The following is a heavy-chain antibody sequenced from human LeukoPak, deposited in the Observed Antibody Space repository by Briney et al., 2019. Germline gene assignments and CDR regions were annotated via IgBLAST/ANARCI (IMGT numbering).Heavy chain of an antibody. CDR1: GGSISSHY. CDR3: AKSNGYGLIDI. CDR2: ISVGGAN. V-gene: IGHV4-59*11. Sequence: SETLSLTCTVSGGSISSHYWSWIRQSPGKGLEWIGYISVGGANNYNPSLKSRVSISVDTSKNQFSLRLTSVTAADTALYYCAKSNGYGLIDIWGQGTMVTVSS. J-gene: IGHJ3*02. D-gene: IGHD3-10*01.